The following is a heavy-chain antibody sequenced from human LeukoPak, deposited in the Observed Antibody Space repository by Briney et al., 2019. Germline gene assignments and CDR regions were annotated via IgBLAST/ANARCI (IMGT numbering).Heavy chain of an antibody. J-gene: IGHJ4*02. D-gene: IGHD2-15*01. CDR2: INHRGST. V-gene: IGHV4-34*01. CDR3: ASLYPYCSGGSCYSGPFDY. CDR1: GGSFSGYY. Sequence: SETLSLTCAVYGGSFSGYYWSWIRQPPGKGLEWIGEINHRGSTNYNPSLKSRVTISVDTSKNQFSLKLSSVTAADTAVYYCASLYPYCSGGSCYSGPFDYWGQGTLVTVSS.